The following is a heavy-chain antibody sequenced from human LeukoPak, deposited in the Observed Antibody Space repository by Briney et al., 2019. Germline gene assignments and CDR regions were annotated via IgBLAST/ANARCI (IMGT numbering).Heavy chain of an antibody. J-gene: IGHJ4*02. CDR3: ARLLQGVAGTWGY. CDR2: IYPGDSDT. Sequence: GESLKVSCKGSGYSFTTCWIGWVRQMPGKGLEWMGMIYPGDSDTRYSPSFQGQITISVDKSISIAYLQWSSLKASDTAMYYCARLLQGVAGTWGYWGQGTLVTV. D-gene: IGHD6-19*01. CDR1: GYSFTTCW. V-gene: IGHV5-51*01.